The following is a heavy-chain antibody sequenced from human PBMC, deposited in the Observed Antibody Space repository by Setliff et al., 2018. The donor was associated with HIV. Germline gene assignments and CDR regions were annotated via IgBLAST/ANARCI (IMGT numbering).Heavy chain of an antibody. Sequence: PSETLSLTCTVSGGSISTSYWNWIRQPPGKGLEWIAYIYISGTTNYNPSLKSRVTISLDTSRNQFSLKLGSVTAADTAMYYCAREHCSGGSCNGFDIWGLGTMVTVSS. D-gene: IGHD2-15*01. J-gene: IGHJ3*02. CDR3: AREHCSGGSCNGFDI. CDR2: IYISGTT. CDR1: GGSISTSY. V-gene: IGHV4-4*09.